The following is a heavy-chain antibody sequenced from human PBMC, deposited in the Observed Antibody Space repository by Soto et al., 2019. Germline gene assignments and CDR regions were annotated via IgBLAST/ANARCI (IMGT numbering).Heavy chain of an antibody. V-gene: IGHV3-33*01. CDR1: GLTFSNNG. CDR3: VSQSLDRPMDV. CDR2: IFWDGSEE. Sequence: QGQLVESGGGVVQPGRSLRLSCEASGLTFSNNGMHWVRQAPGKGLEWVALIFWDGSEEYYADSEKGRFTISRDNSKNTLFLHMDSLRADDTAVYYCVSQSLDRPMDVWGQGTAVTVSS. D-gene: IGHD3-22*01. J-gene: IGHJ6*02.